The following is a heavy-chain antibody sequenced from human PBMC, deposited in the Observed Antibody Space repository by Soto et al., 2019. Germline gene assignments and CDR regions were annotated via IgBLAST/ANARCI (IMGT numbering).Heavy chain of an antibody. Sequence: VGSLRLSCEASGFSFSTYSMHWVRQAPGKGLEWVSSIGRRSDIYYAVSVKGRFTISRDNAKNSVSLQMNSLRDEDTAVYYCAREETAWPLAYGLDVWGQGTTVTVSS. CDR1: GFSFSTYS. D-gene: IGHD2-21*02. CDR2: IGRRSDI. V-gene: IGHV3-21*01. CDR3: AREETAWPLAYGLDV. J-gene: IGHJ6*02.